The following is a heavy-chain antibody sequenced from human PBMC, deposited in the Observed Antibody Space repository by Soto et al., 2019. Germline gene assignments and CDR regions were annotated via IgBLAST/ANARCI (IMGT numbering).Heavy chain of an antibody. J-gene: IGHJ4*02. D-gene: IGHD6-19*01. Sequence: VQLVESGGGVVQPGRSLRLSCAASGFTFSDYAMHWVRQAPGKGLEWVAVVSHDGRNTHYADSVKGRFTISRDSSKNPVSLEMTSLRAEDIAVYYCAKGGRQSLVTSDFNSWGQGALVTVSS. V-gene: IGHV3-30*18. CDR3: AKGGRQSLVTSDFNS. CDR1: GFTFSDYA. CDR2: VSHDGRNT.